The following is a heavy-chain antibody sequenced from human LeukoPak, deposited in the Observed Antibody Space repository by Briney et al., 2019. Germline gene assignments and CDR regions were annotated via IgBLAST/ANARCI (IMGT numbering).Heavy chain of an antibody. V-gene: IGHV3-23*01. J-gene: IGHJ4*02. CDR1: GFTFSSYA. Sequence: GGSLRLPCAASGFTFSSYAMSWVRQAPGKGLEWVSAISGSGGSTYYADSVKGRFTISRDNSKNTLYLQMNSLRAEDTAVYYCAKGHYGSGSYYKVPFDYWGQGTLVTVSS. CDR2: ISGSGGST. D-gene: IGHD3-10*01. CDR3: AKGHYGSGSYYKVPFDY.